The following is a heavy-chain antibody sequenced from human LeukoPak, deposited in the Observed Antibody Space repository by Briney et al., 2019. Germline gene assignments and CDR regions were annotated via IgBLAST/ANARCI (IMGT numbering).Heavy chain of an antibody. V-gene: IGHV4-61*02. D-gene: IGHD4-17*01. CDR1: GGSISSGSYY. CDR3: ARTITSTATTGYFDP. CDR2: IYTSGST. J-gene: IGHJ5*02. Sequence: SQTLSLTCTVSGGSISSGSYYWRWIRQPAGKGLEWIGRIYTSGSTNYNPSLKSRVTISVDTSKNQFSLKLSSVTAADTAVYYCARTITSTATTGYFDPWGQGALVTVSS.